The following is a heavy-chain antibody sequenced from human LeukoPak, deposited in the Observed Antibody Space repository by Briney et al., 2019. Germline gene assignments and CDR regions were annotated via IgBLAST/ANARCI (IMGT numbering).Heavy chain of an antibody. V-gene: IGHV4-59*08. J-gene: IGHJ3*02. CDR3: ARRRRIVETSKGDGFDI. Sequence: PSETLSLTCTVSGGSISSYCWNWIRQPPGKGLEWIGYIHYSGSTNYNPSLKSRVTISVDTSKNQFSLKLSSVTAADTAVYYCARRRRIVETSKGDGFDIWGQGTMVTVSS. D-gene: IGHD1-26*01. CDR2: IHYSGST. CDR1: GGSISSYC.